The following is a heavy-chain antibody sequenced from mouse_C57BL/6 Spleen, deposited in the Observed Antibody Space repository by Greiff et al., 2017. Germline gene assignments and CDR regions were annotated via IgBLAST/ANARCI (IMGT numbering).Heavy chain of an antibody. CDR3: ARSAANWDKFAY. Sequence: VQLQQSGAELARPGASVKLSCKASGYTFTSYGISWVKQRTGQGLEWIGEIYPRSGNTYYNETFKGKATLTADKSSSTAYMELRSLTSEDSAVYFGARSAANWDKFAYWGQGTLVTVSA. CDR1: GYTFTSYG. V-gene: IGHV1-81*01. D-gene: IGHD4-1*01. CDR2: IYPRSGNT. J-gene: IGHJ3*01.